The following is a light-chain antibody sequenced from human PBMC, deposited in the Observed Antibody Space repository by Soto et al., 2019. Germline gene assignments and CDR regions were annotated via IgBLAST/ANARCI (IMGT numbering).Light chain of an antibody. CDR2: SNN. J-gene: IGLJ1*01. V-gene: IGLV1-44*01. CDR1: SSNIGSNT. CDR3: AAWDDSLNGAYV. Sequence: QSVLTQPPSASGTPGQRFTISCSGISSNIGSNTVNWYQHLPRTAPKLLIYSNNQRPSGVPDRFSGSKSGTSASLAISGLQSEDEADYYCAAWDDSLNGAYVFGNGNKVTVL.